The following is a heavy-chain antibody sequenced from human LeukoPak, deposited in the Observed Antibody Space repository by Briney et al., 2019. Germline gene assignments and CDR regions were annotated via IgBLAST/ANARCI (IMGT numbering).Heavy chain of an antibody. Sequence: GGSPRLSCVASGFTFTNFAMTWVRQPPGKGLEWVSSITGSSGTTYDADSVRGRFTISRDVSKNTLYLQMNGLRAEDTATYYCAKGTAVTPLYYFDYWGQGVLVTVSS. D-gene: IGHD4-17*01. CDR2: ITGSSGTT. V-gene: IGHV3-23*01. J-gene: IGHJ4*02. CDR1: GFTFTNFA. CDR3: AKGTAVTPLYYFDY.